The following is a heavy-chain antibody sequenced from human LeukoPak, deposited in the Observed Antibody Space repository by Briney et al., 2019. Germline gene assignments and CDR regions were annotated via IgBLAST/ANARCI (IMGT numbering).Heavy chain of an antibody. CDR2: IKQDGSQK. J-gene: IGHJ4*02. D-gene: IGHD1-1*01. V-gene: IGHV3-7*01. Sequence: GGSLRLPCTASRFTFSSYWMNWVRQAPGKGLEWVANIKQDGSQKYYVDSVKGRFTISRDNAKNSLYLQMNSLRAEDTAVYYCARDVSGTGGKDYWGQGTLVTVSS. CDR3: ARDVSGTGGKDY. CDR1: RFTFSSYW.